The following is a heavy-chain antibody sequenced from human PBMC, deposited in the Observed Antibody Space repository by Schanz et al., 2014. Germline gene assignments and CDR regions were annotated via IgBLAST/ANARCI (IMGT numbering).Heavy chain of an antibody. Sequence: QVQLVQSGAEVKQPGASVKVSCKASGYSFTTYDVNWVRQATGQGLEWMGWMNPTTGNRGYAQNFQGRVTMTTDTSTSTAYMELRNVRYDDTAMYYCARGIPYCSSTSCSGLDAYDVWGQGTLVTVAS. D-gene: IGHD2-2*01. J-gene: IGHJ3*01. CDR1: GYSFTTYD. CDR3: ARGIPYCSSTSCSGLDAYDV. V-gene: IGHV1-8*01. CDR2: MNPTTGNR.